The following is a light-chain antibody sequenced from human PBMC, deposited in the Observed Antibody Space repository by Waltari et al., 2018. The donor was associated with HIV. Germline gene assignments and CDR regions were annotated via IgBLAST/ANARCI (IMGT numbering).Light chain of an antibody. J-gene: IGKJ1*01. V-gene: IGKV3-15*01. CDR2: SGT. CDR3: QQNDDWPWT. Sequence: EIVMTQSPAPLSVSPGERATLSCRPSHGVSTNLACFQQKPGQGPRILIYSGTTRATGVTGRFSGSGSGKDFTLTSSRLQSEDVALYYWQQNDDWPWTFGQGTKVEIK. CDR1: HGVSTN.